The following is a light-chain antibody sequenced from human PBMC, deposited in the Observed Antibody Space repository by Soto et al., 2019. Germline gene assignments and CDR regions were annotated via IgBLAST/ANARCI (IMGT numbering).Light chain of an antibody. V-gene: IGLV1-40*01. CDR2: NNS. J-gene: IGLJ3*02. CDR1: AGYD. CDR3: QSYDSSLSGFWV. Sequence: QPVLTQPPSASGAPGQRVTISCTGAGYDVQWYQQIPGTAPKLLMYNNSNRPSGVPDRFSGSKSGTSASLAITGLQAEDEADYYCQSYDSSLSGFWVFGGGTKLTVL.